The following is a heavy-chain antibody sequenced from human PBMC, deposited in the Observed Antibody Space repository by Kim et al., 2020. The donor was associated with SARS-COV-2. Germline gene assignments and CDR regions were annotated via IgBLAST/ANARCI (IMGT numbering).Heavy chain of an antibody. CDR2: YT. D-gene: IGHD6-13*01. Sequence: YTDYSPSFQGHVTISADSSNTAYLQWSSLKASDTAMYYCARRDEGIAGTDYWGQGTLVTVSS. CDR3: ARRDEGIAGTDY. J-gene: IGHJ4*02. V-gene: IGHV5-10-1*01.